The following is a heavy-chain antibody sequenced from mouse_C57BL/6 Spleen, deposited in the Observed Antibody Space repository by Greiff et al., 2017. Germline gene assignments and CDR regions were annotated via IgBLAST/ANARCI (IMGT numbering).Heavy chain of an antibody. CDR3: ARGDWEGAWFAY. V-gene: IGHV3-6*01. Sequence: EESGPGLVKPSQSLSLTCSVTGYSITSGYYWNWIRQFPGNKLEWMGYISYDGSNNYNPSLKNRISITRDTSKNQFFLKLNSVTTEDTATYYCARGDWEGAWFAYWGQGTLVTVSA. J-gene: IGHJ3*01. CDR1: GYSITSGYY. CDR2: ISYDGSN. D-gene: IGHD4-1*01.